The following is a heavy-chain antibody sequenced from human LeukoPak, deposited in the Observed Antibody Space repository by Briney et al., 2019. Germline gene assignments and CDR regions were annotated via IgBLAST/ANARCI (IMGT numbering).Heavy chain of an antibody. Sequence: SETLSLTCTVSGGSISSGGYYWSWIRQHPGKGLEWIGYIYYSGSTNYNPSLKSRVTISVDTSKNQFSLKLSSVTAADTAVYYCAILPTPAGDFWSGYYSRGGAFDIWGQGTMVTVSS. CDR3: AILPTPAGDFWSGYYSRGGAFDI. CDR2: IYYSGST. D-gene: IGHD3-3*01. J-gene: IGHJ3*02. CDR1: GGSISSGGYY. V-gene: IGHV4-61*08.